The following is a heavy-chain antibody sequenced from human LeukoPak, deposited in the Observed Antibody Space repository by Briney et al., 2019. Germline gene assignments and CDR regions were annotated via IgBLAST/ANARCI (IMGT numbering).Heavy chain of an antibody. Sequence: ASVKVSCKASGYTFTSYYMHWVRQAPGQGLEWMGIINPSGGSTSYAQKFQGRVTITADESTSTAYMELSSPRSEDTAVYYCARDGLAGPGDYWGQGTLVTVSS. CDR1: GYTFTSYY. D-gene: IGHD6-19*01. J-gene: IGHJ4*02. CDR2: INPSGGST. CDR3: ARDGLAGPGDY. V-gene: IGHV1-46*01.